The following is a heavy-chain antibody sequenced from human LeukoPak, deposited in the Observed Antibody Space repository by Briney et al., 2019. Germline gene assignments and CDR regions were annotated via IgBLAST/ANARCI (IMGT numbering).Heavy chain of an antibody. CDR3: ARGYCSGGSCYGALNY. D-gene: IGHD2-15*01. CDR1: GFTVSSNY. V-gene: IGHV3-53*01. CDR2: IYSGGST. J-gene: IGHJ4*02. Sequence: PGGSLRLSCAASGFTVSSNYMSWVRQAPGKGLEWVSVIYSGGSTYYADSVKGRFTISRDNSKSTLYLQMNSLRAKDTAVYYCARGYCSGGSCYGALNYWGQGTLVTVSS.